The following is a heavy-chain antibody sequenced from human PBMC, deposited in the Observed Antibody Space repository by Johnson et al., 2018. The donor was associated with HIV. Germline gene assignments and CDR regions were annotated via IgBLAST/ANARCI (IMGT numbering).Heavy chain of an antibody. CDR3: ARDHSRDEAFDI. Sequence: QVQLVESGGGVVQPGRSLRLSCAASGFTFNPYGIHWVRRAPGKGLEWVALISYDGSNKYYAESVKGRFTISRDNSKNTLYLQMNSLRAEDTAVYYCARDHSRDEAFDIWGQGTMVTVSS. CDR1: GFTFNPYG. D-gene: IGHD5-24*01. J-gene: IGHJ3*02. CDR2: ISYDGSNK. V-gene: IGHV3-30*19.